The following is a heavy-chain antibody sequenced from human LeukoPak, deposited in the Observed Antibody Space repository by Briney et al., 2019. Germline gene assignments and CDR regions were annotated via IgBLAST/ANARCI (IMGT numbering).Heavy chain of an antibody. CDR3: ARDHWGGFDY. D-gene: IGHD7-27*01. CDR1: GGSFSGYY. CDR2: INHSGST. V-gene: IGHV4-34*01. J-gene: IGHJ4*02. Sequence: TSETLSLTCAVYGGSFSGYYWSWIRQPPGKGLEWIGEINHSGSTNYNPSLKSRVTISVDTSKNQFSLKLSSVTAADTAVYYCARDHWGGFDYWGQGTLVTVSS.